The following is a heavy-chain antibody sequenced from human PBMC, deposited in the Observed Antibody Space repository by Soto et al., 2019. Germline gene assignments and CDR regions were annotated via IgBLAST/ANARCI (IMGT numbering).Heavy chain of an antibody. V-gene: IGHV3-23*01. Sequence: QLLESGGDLVQPGGSLRLSCAASGFTFRNFAMTWVRQPPGKGLEWVSAISGNGDDTYYAVSVKGRFTVSRDSSKNTLYLQMNSLTAEDTAVYYCAKSQMSRYYYVFDVWGQGTTVAVSS. CDR3: AKSQMSRYYYVFDV. D-gene: IGHD3-16*01. CDR2: ISGNGDDT. CDR1: GFTFRNFA. J-gene: IGHJ6*02.